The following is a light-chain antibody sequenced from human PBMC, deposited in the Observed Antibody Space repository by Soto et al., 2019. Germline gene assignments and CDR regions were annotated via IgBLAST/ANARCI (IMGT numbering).Light chain of an antibody. Sequence: QSALTQPRSVSGSPGQSVTSSCTGTSSDVGTYNYVSWYQQHPGKAPKLMIYDVSQRPSGVPDRFSGSKSGNTASLTISGLQAEDESDYYRCSYAGSYTSVFGGGTQLTVL. CDR1: SSDVGTYNY. CDR3: CSYAGSYTSV. CDR2: DVS. J-gene: IGLJ2*01. V-gene: IGLV2-11*01.